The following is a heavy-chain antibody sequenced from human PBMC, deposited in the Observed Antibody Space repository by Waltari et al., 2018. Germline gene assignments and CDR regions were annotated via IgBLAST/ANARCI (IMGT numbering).Heavy chain of an antibody. J-gene: IGHJ4*02. Sequence: EVQLVESGGGLVQPGRSLRLSCAASGFTFDDYAMHWVRQAPGKGLEWVSVISWNSGSIGYADSVKGRFTISRDNAKNSLYLQMNSLRAEDTALYYCAKGLVTIFGVAPLDFDYWGQGTLVTVSS. CDR3: AKGLVTIFGVAPLDFDY. CDR2: ISWNSGSI. CDR1: GFTFDDYA. V-gene: IGHV3-9*01. D-gene: IGHD3-3*01.